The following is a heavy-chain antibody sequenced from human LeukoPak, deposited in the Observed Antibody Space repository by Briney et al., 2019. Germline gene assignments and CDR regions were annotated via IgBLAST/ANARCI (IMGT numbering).Heavy chain of an antibody. CDR2: ISGSGGST. CDR3: ATYGDYLGDY. V-gene: IGHV3-23*01. J-gene: IGHJ4*02. CDR1: GFTFSSYA. D-gene: IGHD4-17*01. Sequence: GGSLRLSCAASGFTFSSYAMSWVRQAPGKGLEWVSAISGSGGSTYYADSVKGRFTISRDNSKNTLYLQMNSLRAEDTALYYCATYGDYLGDYWGQGTLVTVSS.